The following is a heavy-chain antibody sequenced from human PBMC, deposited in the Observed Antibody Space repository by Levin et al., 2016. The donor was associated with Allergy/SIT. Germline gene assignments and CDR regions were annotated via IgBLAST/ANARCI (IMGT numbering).Heavy chain of an antibody. D-gene: IGHD2-15*01. Sequence: SETLSLTCTVSGGSVSSANYYWSWIRQPPGKGLEWIGYISYSGSTYYNPSLKSRVTISVDTSKNQFSLKLSSVSAADTAVYYCARTMAAASFSRGFDYWGQGTLVTVSS. V-gene: IGHV4-61*01. CDR3: ARTMAAASFSRGFDY. CDR2: ISYSGST. CDR1: GGSVSSANYY. J-gene: IGHJ4*02.